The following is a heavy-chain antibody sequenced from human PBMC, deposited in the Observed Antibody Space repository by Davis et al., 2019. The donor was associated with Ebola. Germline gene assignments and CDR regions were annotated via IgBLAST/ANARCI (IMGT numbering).Heavy chain of an antibody. CDR3: ARDRGYTWGGMDV. V-gene: IGHV1-18*01. J-gene: IGHJ6*02. CDR1: RYTFTSYG. Sequence: SVNVSCKASRYTFTSYGLIWLRQPSGQGLEGMGWISAYNGNTNYAQKLQGRVTMTTDTSTSTAYMELRSLRSDDTAVYYCARDRGYTWGGMDVWGQGTTVTVSS. CDR2: ISAYNGNT. D-gene: IGHD1-1*01.